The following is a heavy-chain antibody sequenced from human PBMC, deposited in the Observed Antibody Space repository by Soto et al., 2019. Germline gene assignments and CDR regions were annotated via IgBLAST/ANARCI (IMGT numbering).Heavy chain of an antibody. Sequence: GGSLRLSCAASGFTFNRYSMNWVRQAPGKGLEWVSYITSGSEYIFHADSVKGRLTTSRDNAKNSVYLQMNNLRVEDTAVYYCAKDGAAGSVLDVWGQGTTVTVSS. CDR3: AKDGAAGSVLDV. CDR2: ITSGSEYI. J-gene: IGHJ6*02. V-gene: IGHV3-21*05. D-gene: IGHD6-13*01. CDR1: GFTFNRYS.